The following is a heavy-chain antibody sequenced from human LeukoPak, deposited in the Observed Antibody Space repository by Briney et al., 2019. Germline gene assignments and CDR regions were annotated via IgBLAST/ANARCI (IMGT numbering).Heavy chain of an antibody. CDR1: GDSITTTNYY. D-gene: IGHD2-21*01. Sequence: SQTLSLTCTVSGDSITTTNYYWDWISQPPGKGLEWIGVIHYGGAIFDNPSLKSRVTISQDTSKNQFSLRLSSVTAADTAVYFCARIAHCYRGVCSGVNAFDVWGQGTMVTVSS. CDR3: ARIAHCYRGVCSGVNAFDV. J-gene: IGHJ3*01. CDR2: IHYGGAI. V-gene: IGHV4-39*07.